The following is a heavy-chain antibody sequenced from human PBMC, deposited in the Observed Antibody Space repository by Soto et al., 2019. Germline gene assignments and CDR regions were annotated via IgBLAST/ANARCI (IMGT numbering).Heavy chain of an antibody. D-gene: IGHD3-10*01. CDR1: GFTVSSNY. CDR2: IYSGGST. V-gene: IGHV3-53*01. Sequence: GGSLRLSCAASGFTVSSNYMSWVRQAPGKGLEWVSVIYSGGSTYYADSVKGRFTISRDNSKNTLYLQMNSLRAEDTAVYYCARVYGSGSYPYYYGMDVWGQGTTVTVSS. CDR3: ARVYGSGSYPYYYGMDV. J-gene: IGHJ6*02.